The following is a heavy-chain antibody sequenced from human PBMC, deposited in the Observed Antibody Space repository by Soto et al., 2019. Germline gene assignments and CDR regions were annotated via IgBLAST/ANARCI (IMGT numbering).Heavy chain of an antibody. J-gene: IGHJ4*02. V-gene: IGHV4-61*03. CDR3: ARYCINFDCHHLYYFDS. D-gene: IGHD2-8*01. Sequence: PXGTLSLTCILSAGSGRNGMYCGRWDRQPPGKGLEWLGNVHFSGTTIYNPSLMGRVTMSVDMSKNHVFLELTSVTAADTAIYYCARYCINFDCHHLYYFDSWGQGTQVTVSS. CDR1: AGSGRNGMYC. CDR2: VHFSGTT.